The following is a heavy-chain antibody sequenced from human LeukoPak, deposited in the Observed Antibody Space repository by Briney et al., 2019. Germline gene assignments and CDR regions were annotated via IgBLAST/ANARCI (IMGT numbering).Heavy chain of an antibody. CDR3: ASHQRGHLDY. J-gene: IGHJ4*02. Sequence: SQTLSLTSTVSGGSISSGGYYWSWIRQRPGKGLEWIGYISYSGSTYYNPSLKSRVTISVDTSKNQFSLKLSSVTAADTAVYYCASHQRGHLDYWGQGTLVTVSS. D-gene: IGHD3-10*01. V-gene: IGHV4-31*03. CDR1: GGSISSGGYY. CDR2: ISYSGST.